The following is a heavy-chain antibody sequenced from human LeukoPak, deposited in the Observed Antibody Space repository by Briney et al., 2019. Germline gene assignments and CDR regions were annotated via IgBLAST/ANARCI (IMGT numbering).Heavy chain of an antibody. CDR1: GFTFSSYA. D-gene: IGHD1-1*01. J-gene: IGHJ6*03. CDR3: AIDPHADSTGYYYYYMDV. Sequence: GGSLRLSCAASGFTFSSYAMHWVRQAPGKGLEWVAVISYDGSNKYYADSVKGRFTISRDNSKNTLYLQMNSLRAEDTAVYYCAIDPHADSTGYYYYYMDVWGKGTTVTVSS. CDR2: ISYDGSNK. V-gene: IGHV3-30*01.